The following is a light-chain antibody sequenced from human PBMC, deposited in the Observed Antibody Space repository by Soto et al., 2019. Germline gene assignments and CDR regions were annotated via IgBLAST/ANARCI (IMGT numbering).Light chain of an antibody. CDR3: GSWDSILSAYV. Sequence: QSVMTQPPSVSAAPGQKVTISCSGSSSNIGGNSVSWYQQLPGTAPKLLIYDDNKRPSGIPDRFSGSKSGTSATLGITGFQTGDDADYYCGSWDSILSAYVFGTGTKLTVL. CDR1: SSNIGGNS. CDR2: DDN. J-gene: IGLJ1*01. V-gene: IGLV1-51*01.